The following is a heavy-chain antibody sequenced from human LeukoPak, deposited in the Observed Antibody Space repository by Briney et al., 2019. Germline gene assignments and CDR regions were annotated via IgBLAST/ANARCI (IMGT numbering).Heavy chain of an antibody. Sequence: ASVKVSCKASGYTFTSYYMHWVRQAPGQGLEWMGIINPSGGSTSYAQKFQGRVTMTRDTSTSTLYMELSSLRAEATAVYYCARDGGGDRYSGSYYYYYYYMDVWGKGTTVTVSS. D-gene: IGHD1-26*01. V-gene: IGHV1-46*01. J-gene: IGHJ6*03. CDR1: GYTFTSYY. CDR3: ARDGGGDRYSGSYYYYYYYMDV. CDR2: INPSGGST.